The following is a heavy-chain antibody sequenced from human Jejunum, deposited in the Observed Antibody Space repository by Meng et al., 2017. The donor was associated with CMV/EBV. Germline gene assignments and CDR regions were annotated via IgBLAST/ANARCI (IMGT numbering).Heavy chain of an antibody. V-gene: IGHV3-23*01. CDR3: AKGRGATAAASNY. CDR2: ISGSGDST. CDR1: RSTFSRYA. D-gene: IGHD6-13*01. J-gene: IGHJ4*02. Sequence: SRSTFSRYALAWVRQAPGKGLEWVSVISGSGDSTYSADSVKGRFTISRDNSKNTLYLQMNSLRAEDTAVYYCAKGRGATAAASNYWGQGALVTVSS.